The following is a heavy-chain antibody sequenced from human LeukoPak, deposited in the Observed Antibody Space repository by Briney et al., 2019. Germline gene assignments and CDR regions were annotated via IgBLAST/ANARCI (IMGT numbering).Heavy chain of an antibody. CDR1: GYTFTRYG. CDR2: ISGSNGNT. Sequence: ASVKVSCKAFGYTFTRYGVSWVRQAPGQGLEWIGWISGSNGNTNYAQNFQGRVTMTTDSSTSTAYMELRSLRSDDTAVYYCVRSMITFGGVIVTGLDYWGQGTLVTVSS. V-gene: IGHV1-18*01. CDR3: VRSMITFGGVIVTGLDY. D-gene: IGHD3-16*02. J-gene: IGHJ4*02.